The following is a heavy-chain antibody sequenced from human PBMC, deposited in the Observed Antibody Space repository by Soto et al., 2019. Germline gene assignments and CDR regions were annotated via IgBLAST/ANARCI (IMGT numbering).Heavy chain of an antibody. CDR1: GYTFTSYD. D-gene: IGHD6-13*01. CDR2: MNPNSGNT. V-gene: IGHV1-8*01. J-gene: IGHJ3*02. Sequence: QVQLVQSGAEVKKPGASVKVSCMASGYTFTSYDINWVRQATGQGLEWMGWMNPNSGNTGYAQKFQGRVTMTRNTSISTAYMELSSLRSEDTAVYYCARPSRGSSSWYIIDAFDIWGQGTMVTVSS. CDR3: ARPSRGSSSWYIIDAFDI.